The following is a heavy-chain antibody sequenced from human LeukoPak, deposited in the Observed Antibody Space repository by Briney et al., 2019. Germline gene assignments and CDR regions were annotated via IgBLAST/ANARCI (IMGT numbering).Heavy chain of an antibody. V-gene: IGHV4-34*01. D-gene: IGHD5-24*01. J-gene: IGHJ4*02. CDR3: ARGGEEMATNYYFDY. Sequence: SETLSLTCAVYGGSFSGYYWSWIRQPPGKGLEWIGEINHSGSTNYNPSLKSRVTISVDTSKNQFSLKLSSVTAADTAVYYCARGGEEMATNYYFDYWGQGTLVTVSS. CDR2: INHSGST. CDR1: GGSFSGYY.